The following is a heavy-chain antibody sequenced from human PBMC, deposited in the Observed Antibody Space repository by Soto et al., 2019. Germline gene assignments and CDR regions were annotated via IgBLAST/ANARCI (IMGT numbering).Heavy chain of an antibody. CDR3: ARQYDFWSGQDWFDP. J-gene: IGHJ5*02. V-gene: IGHV4-31*03. D-gene: IGHD3-3*01. CDR2: IYYSGST. Sequence: PSETLSLTCTVSGGSISSGGYYWSWIRQHPGKGLEWIGYIYYSGSTYYNPSLKSRVTISVDTSKNQFSLKLRSVTAADTAVYYSARQYDFWSGQDWFDPWGQGTLVTVSS. CDR1: GGSISSGGYY.